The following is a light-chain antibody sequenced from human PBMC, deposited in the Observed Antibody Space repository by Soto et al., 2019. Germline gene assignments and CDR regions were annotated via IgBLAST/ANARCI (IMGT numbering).Light chain of an antibody. CDR2: DVD. Sequence: QSALTQPASVSGSPGQSITISCTASSSDAGSFHYVSWYQQHPGTAPKLIIFDVDHRPSGVSTRFSGSKSGDTASLTISGLQADDEADYYCSSFRAASTRDVIFGGGTKRTVL. CDR3: SSFRAASTRDVI. V-gene: IGLV2-14*03. CDR1: SSDAGSFHY. J-gene: IGLJ2*01.